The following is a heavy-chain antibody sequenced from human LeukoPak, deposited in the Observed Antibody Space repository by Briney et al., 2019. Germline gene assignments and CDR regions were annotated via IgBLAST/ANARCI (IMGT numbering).Heavy chain of an antibody. CDR2: INHSGST. CDR3: ARAYGWLVPGIDY. V-gene: IGHV4-34*01. J-gene: IGHJ4*02. CDR1: GGSFSGYY. D-gene: IGHD6-19*01. Sequence: PSETLSLTCAVYGGSFSGYYRSWIRQPPGKGLEWIGEINHSGSTNYNPSLKSRVTISVDTSKNQFSLKLSSVTAADTAVYYCARAYGWLVPGIDYWGQGTLVTVSS.